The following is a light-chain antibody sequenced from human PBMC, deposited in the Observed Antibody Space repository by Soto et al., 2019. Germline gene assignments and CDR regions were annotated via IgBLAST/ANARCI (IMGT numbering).Light chain of an antibody. CDR2: AAS. Sequence: DIQMTQSPSFLSASAGDRVTISCRASQTISNFLHWYQQKPGKAPKLLIYAASKLESGVPSRFGGSGSGTDFTLTISSLQPEDFATYCCQQSYRNPRTFGLGTRVEI. V-gene: IGKV1-39*01. J-gene: IGKJ1*01. CDR1: QTISNF. CDR3: QQSYRNPRT.